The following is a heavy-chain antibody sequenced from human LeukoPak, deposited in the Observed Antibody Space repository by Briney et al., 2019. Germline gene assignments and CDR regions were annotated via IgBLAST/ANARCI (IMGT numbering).Heavy chain of an antibody. J-gene: IGHJ4*02. V-gene: IGHV3-7*01. D-gene: IGHD6-13*01. CDR2: MNRDGSEK. CDR1: GFTFSSYW. Sequence: GGSLRLSCAASGFTFSSYWMRWVRQAPGKGPEWVANMNRDGSEKNYVDSIKGRFTISRDNAANSLYLQMNSLRVEDTAVYYCARSPYSSPFDYWGQGTLVTVSS. CDR3: ARSPYSSPFDY.